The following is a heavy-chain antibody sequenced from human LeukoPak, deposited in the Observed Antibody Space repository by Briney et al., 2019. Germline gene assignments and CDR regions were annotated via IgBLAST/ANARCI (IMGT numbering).Heavy chain of an antibody. CDR3: ASAVQRLFDY. CDR1: GFTFSSYS. V-gene: IGHV3-21*01. D-gene: IGHD1-1*01. J-gene: IGHJ4*02. Sequence: GGSLRLSCAASGFTFSSYSMNWVRQAPGKGLEWVSSIISSSSYIYYADSVKGRFTITRDKAKNSLYLQMNSLRAEDTAVYYCASAVQRLFDYWGQGTLVTVSS. CDR2: IISSSSYI.